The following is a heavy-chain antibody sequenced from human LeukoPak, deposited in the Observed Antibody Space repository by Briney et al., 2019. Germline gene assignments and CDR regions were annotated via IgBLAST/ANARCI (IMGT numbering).Heavy chain of an antibody. CDR2: IYTSGST. CDR1: GGSINNYY. D-gene: IGHD6-19*01. J-gene: IGHJ4*02. Sequence: PSETLSLTCTVSGGSINNYYWSWIRQPAGKGLEWIGRIYTSGSTNYNPSLKSRVTISVDKSKNQFSLKLTSVNAADTAVYYCAGVGAFSSGWSYFDYWGQGTLVTVSS. V-gene: IGHV4-4*07. CDR3: AGVGAFSSGWSYFDY.